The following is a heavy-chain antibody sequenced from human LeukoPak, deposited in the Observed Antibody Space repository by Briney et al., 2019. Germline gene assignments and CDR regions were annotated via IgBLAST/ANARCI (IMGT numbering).Heavy chain of an antibody. Sequence: GGSLRLSCVASGFSFRKYAMSWVRQAPGKGLQWVSQISGTGGATWYAGFARDRFTISRDNSKKTLYLQMSGLRVEDTAMYYCVKDPRDTYGTNWFVSWGQGTLLIVSS. V-gene: IGHV3-23*01. CDR3: VKDPRDTYGTNWFVS. D-gene: IGHD2-21*01. CDR2: ISGTGGAT. CDR1: GFSFRKYA. J-gene: IGHJ5*01.